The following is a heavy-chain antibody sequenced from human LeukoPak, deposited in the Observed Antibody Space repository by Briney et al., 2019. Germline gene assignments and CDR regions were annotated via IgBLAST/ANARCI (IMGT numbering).Heavy chain of an antibody. Sequence: PSATLSLTCTVSGGSITSHYWIWIRQSPEKGLEWIGDISSSGSTGYNPSLRGRVTISVDTSTNRFFLSLSSVTAADTAVYYCARGALRAFYALFYMDIWGKGTTVTVSS. J-gene: IGHJ6*03. CDR3: ARGALRAFYALFYMDI. D-gene: IGHD5/OR15-5a*01. CDR2: ISSSGST. CDR1: GGSITSHY. V-gene: IGHV4-59*11.